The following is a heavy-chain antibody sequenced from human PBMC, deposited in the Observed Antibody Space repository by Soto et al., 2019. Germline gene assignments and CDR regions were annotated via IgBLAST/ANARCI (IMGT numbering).Heavy chain of an antibody. Sequence: EVQLVESGGGLVQPGRSLRLSCAASGFTFDDYAMHWVRQAPGKGLEWVSGISWNSGSIGYADSVKGRFTISRDNAKNSLYLQMNSLGAEDTALYYCAQALSQWLSPLSFGYWGQGNLVTVSS. CDR1: GFTFDDYA. D-gene: IGHD3-22*01. J-gene: IGHJ4*02. CDR2: ISWNSGSI. V-gene: IGHV3-9*01. CDR3: AQALSQWLSPLSFGY.